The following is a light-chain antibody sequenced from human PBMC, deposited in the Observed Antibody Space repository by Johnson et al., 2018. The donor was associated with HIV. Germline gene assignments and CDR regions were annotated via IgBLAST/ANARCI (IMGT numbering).Light chain of an antibody. V-gene: IGLV1-51*01. CDR1: SSNIGNNY. CDR2: DNN. Sequence: QSVLTQPPSVSAAPGQKVTISCSGSSSNIGNNYVSWYQQLPGTAPKLLIYDNNKRPSGIPDRFSGSKSGTSATLGITGLQTGDEADYYSGTWDRSLSAGYVFGTGPKVTVL. CDR3: GTWDRSLSAGYV. J-gene: IGLJ1*01.